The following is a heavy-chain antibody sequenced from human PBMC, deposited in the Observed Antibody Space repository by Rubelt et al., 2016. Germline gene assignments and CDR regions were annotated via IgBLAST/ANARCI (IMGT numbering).Heavy chain of an antibody. CDR2: INSDGTNT. CDR3: ARVAYGLFDY. Sequence: INSDGTNTAYADSVKGRFTISRDNAKNTLYLQMNSLRAEDTAVYYCARVAYGLFDYWGQGTLVTVSS. J-gene: IGHJ4*02. D-gene: IGHD3-10*01. V-gene: IGHV3-74*03.